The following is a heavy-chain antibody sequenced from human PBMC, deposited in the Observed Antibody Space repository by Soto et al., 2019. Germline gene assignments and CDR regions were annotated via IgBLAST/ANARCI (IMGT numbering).Heavy chain of an antibody. CDR3: ARETEKFDY. V-gene: IGHV1-3*01. Sequence: ASVKVSFKASGYTFISYGLHWVRQAPGQRLEWMGWINADKGDRKYSPQLQGRITITRDTSASTVYMELSSLRYEDTAVYFCARETEKFDYWGRGTLVTVSS. CDR1: GYTFISYG. J-gene: IGHJ4*02. CDR2: INADKGDR.